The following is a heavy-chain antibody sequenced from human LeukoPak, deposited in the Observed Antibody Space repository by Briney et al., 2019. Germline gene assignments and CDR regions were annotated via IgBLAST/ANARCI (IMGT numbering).Heavy chain of an antibody. CDR3: AKDAAYYYGSGSYYEYYMDV. V-gene: IGHV3-30*02. D-gene: IGHD3-10*01. CDR1: GFTFSTYG. J-gene: IGHJ6*03. Sequence: GGSLRLSCAASGFTFSTYGMHWVRQAPGKGLEWVAFIRYDGSNKYYADSVKGRFTISRDNSKNTLYLQMNSLRAEDTAVYYCAKDAAYYYGSGSYYEYYMDVWGKGTTVTISS. CDR2: IRYDGSNK.